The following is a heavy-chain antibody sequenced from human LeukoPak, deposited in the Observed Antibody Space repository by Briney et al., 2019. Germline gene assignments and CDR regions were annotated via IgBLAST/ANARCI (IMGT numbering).Heavy chain of an antibody. V-gene: IGHV4-34*01. CDR1: GGSFSGYY. Sequence: SETLSLTCAVYGGSFSGYYWSWIRQPPGKGLEWIGEINHSGSTNYNPSLKSRVTISVDTSKNQFSLKLSSVTAADTAVYYCARYIQLWGNYYFDYWGQGTLVTVSS. J-gene: IGHJ4*02. CDR2: INHSGST. D-gene: IGHD5-18*01. CDR3: ARYIQLWGNYYFDY.